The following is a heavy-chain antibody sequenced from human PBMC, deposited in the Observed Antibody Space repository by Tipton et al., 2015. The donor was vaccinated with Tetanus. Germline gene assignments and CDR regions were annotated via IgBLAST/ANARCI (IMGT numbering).Heavy chain of an antibody. CDR2: ISYDGNYK. Sequence: SLRLSCRASGFDFMDYGMHWVRQAPGKGLEWVAVISYDGNYKYYADSVKGRFTMSRDNSKNTLYLQMNSLRVEDTAVYYCARDGITMTSYYYYGMDVWGQGTTVTVSS. V-gene: IGHV3-30*03. CDR3: ARDGITMTSYYYYGMDV. J-gene: IGHJ6*02. D-gene: IGHD3-22*01. CDR1: GFDFMDYG.